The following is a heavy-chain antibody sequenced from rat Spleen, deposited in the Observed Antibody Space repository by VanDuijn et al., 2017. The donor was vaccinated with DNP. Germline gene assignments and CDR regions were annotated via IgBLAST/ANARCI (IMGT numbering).Heavy chain of an antibody. V-gene: IGHV5-31*01. CDR3: ASGTMMAQAY. CDR2: ITSSCGST. CDR1: GFTFNNYW. J-gene: IGHJ2*01. D-gene: IGHD1-12*02. Sequence: EVQLVESGGDLVQPGRSLKLSCVASGFTFNNYWMTWIRQVPGKGLEWIASITSSCGSTYYPDSVKGRFTISRDNAKNTLYLKMNSLRSEDTATYYCASGTMMAQAYWGQGVMVTVSS.